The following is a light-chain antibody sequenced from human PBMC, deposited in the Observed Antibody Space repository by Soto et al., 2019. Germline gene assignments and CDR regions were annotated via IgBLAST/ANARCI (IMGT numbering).Light chain of an antibody. CDR3: QQRSNLPLYT. CDR2: DES. V-gene: IGKV3-11*01. Sequence: EIVLTQSTATLSLSPGERATLSCRASQTVSNSLAWYQQKPGQAPRLLMYDESNRATGIPARFSGSGSGTDFTLTISSLEPEDFAVYYCQQRSNLPLYTFGQGTKLEIK. J-gene: IGKJ2*01. CDR1: QTVSNS.